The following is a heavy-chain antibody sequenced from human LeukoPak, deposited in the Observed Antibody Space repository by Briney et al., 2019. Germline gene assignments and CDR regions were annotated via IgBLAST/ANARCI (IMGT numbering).Heavy chain of an antibody. V-gene: IGHV4-61*01. CDR3: ARVGIAVASPFFDY. D-gene: IGHD6-19*01. J-gene: IGHJ4*02. Sequence: PSETLSLTCTVSGGSVSSGSYYWTWIRQSPGKGLEWIGYIYYSGTTNYNPSLKSRVTISVDTSKIQFSLKLGSVTAADTAVYYCARVGIAVASPFFDYWGQGTLVTVSS. CDR2: IYYSGTT. CDR1: GGSVSSGSYY.